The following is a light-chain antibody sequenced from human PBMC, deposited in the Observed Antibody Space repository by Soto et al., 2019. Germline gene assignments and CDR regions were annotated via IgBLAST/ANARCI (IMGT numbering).Light chain of an antibody. Sequence: IQMTQSRSSLSASVGDRVTITCRASQGISSYLNWYQQKPGKAPKLLIYAASSLQSGVPSRFSGSGSGTDVTLTISSLQPEDFAPYYCQQSYSTPYTFGQGTKLEIK. J-gene: IGKJ2*01. V-gene: IGKV1-39*01. CDR3: QQSYSTPYT. CDR2: AAS. CDR1: QGISSY.